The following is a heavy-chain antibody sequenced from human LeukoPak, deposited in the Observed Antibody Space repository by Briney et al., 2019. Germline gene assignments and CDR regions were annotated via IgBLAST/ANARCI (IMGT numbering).Heavy chain of an antibody. CDR3: ARNVVPAAQYYYYMDV. CDR2: INPNSGGT. J-gene: IGHJ6*03. V-gene: IGHV1-2*02. CDR1: GYTFTGHY. D-gene: IGHD2-2*01. Sequence: ASVKVSCKASGYTFTGHYMHWVRQAPGQGLEWMGWINPNSGGTNYAQKFQGRVTMTRDTSISTAYMELSRLRSDDTAVYYCARNVVPAAQYYYYMDVWGKGTTVTVSS.